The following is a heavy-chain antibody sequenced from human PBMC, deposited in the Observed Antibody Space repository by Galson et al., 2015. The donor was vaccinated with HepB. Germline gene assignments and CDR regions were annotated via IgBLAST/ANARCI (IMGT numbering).Heavy chain of an antibody. Sequence: SLRLSCAASGFTFSDYYMSWIRQAPGKGLEWVSYISGSGGDTYHPDSVKGRFTISRDNSKNTLYLQMNSLRAEDTAVYYCAKEPPGYCRNGVCSEYYYYGMDVWGQGTTVTVSS. D-gene: IGHD2-8*01. CDR2: ISGSGGDT. CDR1: GFTFSDYY. V-gene: IGHV3-11*05. CDR3: AKEPPGYCRNGVCSEYYYYGMDV. J-gene: IGHJ6*02.